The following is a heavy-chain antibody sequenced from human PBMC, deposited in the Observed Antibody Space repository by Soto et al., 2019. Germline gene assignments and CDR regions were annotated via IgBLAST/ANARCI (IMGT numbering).Heavy chain of an antibody. CDR2: IIPILGIA. CDR3: ARTYYYDSSGYLDAFDI. D-gene: IGHD3-22*01. V-gene: IGHV1-69*02. J-gene: IGHJ3*02. CDR1: GGTFSSYT. Sequence: QVQLVQSGAEVKKPGSSVKVSCKASGGTFSSYTISWVRQAPGQGLEWMGRIIPILGIANYAQKFQGRVTITADKSTSTAYMELSSLRSEDTAVYYCARTYYYDSSGYLDAFDIWGQGTMVTVSS.